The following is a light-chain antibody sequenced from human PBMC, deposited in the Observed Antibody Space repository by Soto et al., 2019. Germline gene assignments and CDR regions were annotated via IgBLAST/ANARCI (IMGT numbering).Light chain of an antibody. Sequence: IVLTQSPDSIAVSRAERASVNCKLSRSASYNSNNKNYLAWYQQKPGQPPKFIIYWATTRQRGVPDRFSGSGSGTDCTLTINGLQAEDVAVYYCQQYYTYPRTFGHGTKVDIK. V-gene: IGKV4-1*01. J-gene: IGKJ1*01. CDR2: WAT. CDR1: RSASYNSNNKNY. CDR3: QQYYTYPRT.